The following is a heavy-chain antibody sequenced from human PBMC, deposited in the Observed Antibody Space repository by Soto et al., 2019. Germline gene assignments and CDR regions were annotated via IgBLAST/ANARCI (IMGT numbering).Heavy chain of an antibody. V-gene: IGHV3-7*01. J-gene: IGHJ4*02. D-gene: IGHD2-8*02. CDR1: GFTLGSYW. Sequence: PGGSLRLSCAASGFTLGSYWMTWVRQAPGKGLEWVANIKQDGSEKFYVDSVKGRFTISRDNAKNSLYLQMNSLRAEDTAVYYCAIDGTVLMATINIFDYWGQGTLVTVSS. CDR2: IKQDGSEK. CDR3: AIDGTVLMATINIFDY.